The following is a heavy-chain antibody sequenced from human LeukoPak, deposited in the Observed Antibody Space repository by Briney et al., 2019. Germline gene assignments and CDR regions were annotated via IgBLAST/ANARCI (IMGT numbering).Heavy chain of an antibody. J-gene: IGHJ6*02. V-gene: IGHV1-8*01. CDR2: MNPNSGNT. CDR3: ARGYVVYYYYYGMDV. CDR1: GYTFTSYD. D-gene: IGHD2-15*01. Sequence: GASVKVSCKASGYTFTSYDINWVRQATGQGLEWMGWMNPNSGNTGYAQKFQGGVTTTRNTSISTAYMELSSLRSEDTAVYYCARGYVVYYYYYGMDVWGQGTTVTVSS.